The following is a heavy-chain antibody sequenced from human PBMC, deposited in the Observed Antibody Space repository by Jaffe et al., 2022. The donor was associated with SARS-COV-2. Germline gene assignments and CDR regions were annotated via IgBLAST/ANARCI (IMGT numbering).Heavy chain of an antibody. CDR3: TRLEDGSGSFNRYGMDV. V-gene: IGHV3-73*01. Sequence: EVQLVESGGGLVQPGGSLKLSCAASGFTFSGSAMHWVRQASGKGLEWVGRIRSKANSYATAYAASVKGRFTISRDDSKNTAYLQMNSLKTEDTAVYYCTRLEDGSGSFNRYGMDVWGQGTTVTVSS. CDR2: IRSKANSYAT. D-gene: IGHD3-10*01. J-gene: IGHJ6*02. CDR1: GFTFSGSA.